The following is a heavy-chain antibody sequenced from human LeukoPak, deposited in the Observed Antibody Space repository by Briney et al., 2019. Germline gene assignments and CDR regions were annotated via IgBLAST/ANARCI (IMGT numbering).Heavy chain of an antibody. J-gene: IGHJ5*02. V-gene: IGHV3-66*02. CDR1: GFTVSSNH. Sequence: PGGSLRLSCAASGFTVSSNHMSWVRQAPGKGLEWVSVIYSGGSTYYADSVKGRFTISRDNSKNTLYLQMNSLRAEDTAVYYCAGTAAGTRWFDPWGQGTLVTVSS. CDR3: AGTAAGTRWFDP. D-gene: IGHD6-13*01. CDR2: IYSGGST.